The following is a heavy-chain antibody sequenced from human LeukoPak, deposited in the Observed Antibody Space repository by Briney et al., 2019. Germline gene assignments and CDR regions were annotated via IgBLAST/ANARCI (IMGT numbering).Heavy chain of an antibody. J-gene: IGHJ4*02. CDR2: IKQDGSEK. CDR3: ARGYCSSTSCYRFSYDY. D-gene: IGHD2-2*02. Sequence: GGSLRLSCAASGFTFSSYWMSWVRQAPGKGLEWVANIKQDGSEKYYVDSVKGRFTISRGNAKNSLYLQMNSLRAEDTAVYYCARGYCSSTSCYRFSYDYWGQGTLVTVSS. CDR1: GFTFSSYW. V-gene: IGHV3-7*01.